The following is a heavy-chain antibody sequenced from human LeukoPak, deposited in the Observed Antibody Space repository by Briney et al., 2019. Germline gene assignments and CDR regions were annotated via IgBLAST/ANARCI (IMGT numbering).Heavy chain of an antibody. D-gene: IGHD3-9*01. Sequence: SETLSLTCTVSGGSISSGDYYWSWIRQPPGKGLEWIGYIYYSGSTYYNPSLKSRVTISVDTSKNQCSLKLSSVTAADTAVYYCARGYDILTGYYHNWFDPWGQGTLVTVSS. CDR1: GGSISSGDYY. CDR3: ARGYDILTGYYHNWFDP. CDR2: IYYSGST. J-gene: IGHJ5*02. V-gene: IGHV4-30-4*01.